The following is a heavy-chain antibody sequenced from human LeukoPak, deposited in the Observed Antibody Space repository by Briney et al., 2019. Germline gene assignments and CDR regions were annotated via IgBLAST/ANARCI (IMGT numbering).Heavy chain of an antibody. Sequence: PSETLSLTCTVSGGSISSSSYYWGWIRQPPGKGLEWIGSIYYSGSTYYNPSLKGRVTISVDTSKNQFSLKLSSVTAADTAVYYCAKHYYDSSGYYFDYWGQGTLVTVSS. D-gene: IGHD3-22*01. CDR3: AKHYYDSSGYYFDY. CDR1: GGSISSSSYY. J-gene: IGHJ4*02. CDR2: IYYSGST. V-gene: IGHV4-39*01.